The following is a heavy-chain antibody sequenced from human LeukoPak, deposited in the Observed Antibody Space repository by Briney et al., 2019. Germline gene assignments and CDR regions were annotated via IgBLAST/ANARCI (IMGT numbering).Heavy chain of an antibody. CDR1: GVSFTDYY. CDR2: INHSGNT. D-gene: IGHD3-10*01. J-gene: IGHJ3*02. CDR3: ARRVRGVNDAFDI. Sequence: SETLSLTCSVYGVSFTDYYWSWIRQPPGKGLEWVGEINHSGNTNYNPSLKSRVTISIDTSTSQFSLRLKSLTAADTAVYYCARRVRGVNDAFDIWGRGTMVTVSS. V-gene: IGHV4-34*01.